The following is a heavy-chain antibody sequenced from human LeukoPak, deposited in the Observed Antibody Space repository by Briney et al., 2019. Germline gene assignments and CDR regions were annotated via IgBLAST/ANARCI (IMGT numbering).Heavy chain of an antibody. V-gene: IGHV3-48*03. D-gene: IGHD3-22*01. Sequence: HPGGSLRLSCAASGFTFSSYEMNWVRQAPGKGLEWVSYISRSGSTIYYADSVKGRFTISRDNAKNSLYLQMSSLRAEDTAVYYCGSDYDIDYWGQGILVTVSP. CDR2: ISRSGSTI. J-gene: IGHJ4*02. CDR3: GSDYDIDY. CDR1: GFTFSSYE.